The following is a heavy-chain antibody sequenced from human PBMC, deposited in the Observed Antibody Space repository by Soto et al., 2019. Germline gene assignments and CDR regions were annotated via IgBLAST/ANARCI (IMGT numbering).Heavy chain of an antibody. D-gene: IGHD1-1*01. Sequence: SVKVSCKASGYTFNYYYMHWVRQAPGQGLESMGWINPNSGGTNFAQKFQGRVTMTRDTSFTTAYMELTRLTSDDTAVYYCARGGNVRYGMDVWGQETTVTVSS. J-gene: IGHJ6*02. CDR1: GYTFNYYY. V-gene: IGHV1-2*02. CDR3: ARGGNVRYGMDV. CDR2: INPNSGGT.